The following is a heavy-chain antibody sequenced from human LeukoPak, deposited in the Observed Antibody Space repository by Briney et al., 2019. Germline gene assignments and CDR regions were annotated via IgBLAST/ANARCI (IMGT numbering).Heavy chain of an antibody. J-gene: IGHJ4*02. Sequence: GGSLRLSCAASGFTFSGYWMHWVRQAPGKGLVWVSHINAGGSSTMYADSVKGRFTISRDNAKNTLYLQMNGLRAEDTAVYYCARTMVRGVSPIDYWGQGTLVTVSS. CDR2: INAGGSST. V-gene: IGHV3-74*03. CDR3: ARTMVRGVSPIDY. D-gene: IGHD3-10*01. CDR1: GFTFSGYW.